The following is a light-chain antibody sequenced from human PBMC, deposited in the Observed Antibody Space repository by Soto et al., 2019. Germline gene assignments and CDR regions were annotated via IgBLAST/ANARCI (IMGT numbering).Light chain of an antibody. CDR3: QHNYGTPVT. J-gene: IGKJ1*01. CDR1: QSISRY. V-gene: IGKV1-39*01. Sequence: DIQLTQSPSSPSASVGDGITITCRSSQSISRYLNWYQQRPGTAPKVLIFGANSLQSGVPSRFSGSGSATEFTLTISSLQPEDFATYYCQHNYGTPVTFGQGTKVDVK. CDR2: GAN.